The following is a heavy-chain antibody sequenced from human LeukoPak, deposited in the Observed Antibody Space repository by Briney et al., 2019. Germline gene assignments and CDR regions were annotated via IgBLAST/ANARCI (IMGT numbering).Heavy chain of an antibody. CDR2: INHSGST. CDR1: GVSFSGYY. D-gene: IGHD4-11*01. Sequence: SETLSLTCAVYGVSFSGYYWSWIRQPPGKGLEWVGEINHSGSTNYNPSLKSRVTISVDTSKNQCSLKLSSVTAADTAVYYCARVVGTVTTDLLDYWGQGTLVTVSS. CDR3: ARVVGTVTTDLLDY. V-gene: IGHV4-34*01. J-gene: IGHJ4*02.